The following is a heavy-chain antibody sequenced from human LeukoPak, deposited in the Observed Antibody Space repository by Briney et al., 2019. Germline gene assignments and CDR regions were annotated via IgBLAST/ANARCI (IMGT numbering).Heavy chain of an antibody. V-gene: IGHV1-69*13. CDR1: ERTFTSYA. J-gene: IGHJ5*02. Sequence: SVRVSCTPAERTFTSYAISWGRQAPGHGRGWRGGIIPIFGTANYAQKFQGRVTITANETTSTAYMELSSLRSEDTAVYYCARVLMVYAIRGQYWFDPWGQGTLVTVSS. CDR3: ARVLMVYAIRGQYWFDP. CDR2: IIPIFGTA. D-gene: IGHD2-8*01.